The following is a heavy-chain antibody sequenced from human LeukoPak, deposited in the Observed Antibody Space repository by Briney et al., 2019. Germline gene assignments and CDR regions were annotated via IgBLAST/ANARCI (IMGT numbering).Heavy chain of an antibody. D-gene: IGHD3-10*01. V-gene: IGHV3-74*01. Sequence: GGSLRLSCVASGFTFSSYWMHWVRQDPRKGLVWVSRINGDGRNINYADSVRGRFTISRDNAKNALYLQMNSLRAEDTAVYYCARSHGGGKGAFDIWGQGTMVTVS. CDR1: GFTFSSYW. CDR3: ARSHGGGKGAFDI. CDR2: INGDGRNI. J-gene: IGHJ3*02.